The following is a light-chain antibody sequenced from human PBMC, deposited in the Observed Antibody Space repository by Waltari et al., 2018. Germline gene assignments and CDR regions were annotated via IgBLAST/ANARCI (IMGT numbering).Light chain of an antibody. CDR3: SSYISSSTLEL. J-gene: IGLJ2*01. V-gene: IGLV2-14*03. CDR1: GSDVGAYHY. Sequence: QSALTQPASVSGSPGQSITISCTGTGSDVGAYHYVSWYQQHPGKAPKLMIFDFSIRPSGVSNRFSGSKSGNTASLTISGLQAEDEADYYCSSYISSSTLELFGGGTSLTVL. CDR2: DFS.